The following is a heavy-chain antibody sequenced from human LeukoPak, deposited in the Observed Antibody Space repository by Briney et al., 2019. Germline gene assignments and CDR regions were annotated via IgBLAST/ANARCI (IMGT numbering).Heavy chain of an antibody. J-gene: IGHJ3*02. D-gene: IGHD3-9*01. CDR3: ARIRYFDWWPNAFDI. V-gene: IGHV4-38-2*02. Sequence: SETLSLTCTVSGYSISSGYYWGWIRQPPGKGLEWIGSIYHSGSTYYNPSLKSRVTISVDTSKNQFSLKLSSVTAADTAVYYYARIRYFDWWPNAFDIWGQGTMVTVSS. CDR2: IYHSGST. CDR1: GYSISSGYY.